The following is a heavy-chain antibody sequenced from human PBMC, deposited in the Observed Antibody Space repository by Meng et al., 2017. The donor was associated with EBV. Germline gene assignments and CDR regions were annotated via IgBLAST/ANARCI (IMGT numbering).Heavy chain of an antibody. Sequence: QVQLEREGSGLKEPGDSVKVSCYAPGSLFTSYYRHWVRQAHGQGLEWMGIINTSGGSTSYAQKFQGRVTMTRDTSTSTVYMELSSLRSEDTAVYYCARDFCGGDCYLFDYWGQGTLVTVSS. CDR1: GSLFTSYY. D-gene: IGHD2-21*01. CDR3: ARDFCGGDCYLFDY. CDR2: INTSGGST. V-gene: IGHV1-46*01. J-gene: IGHJ4*02.